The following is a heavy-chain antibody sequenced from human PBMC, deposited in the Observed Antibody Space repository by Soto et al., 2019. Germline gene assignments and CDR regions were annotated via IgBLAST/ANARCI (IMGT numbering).Heavy chain of an antibody. V-gene: IGHV3-33*01. CDR1: GFTFSSYG. Sequence: QVQLVESGGGVVQPGRSLRLSCAASGFTFSSYGMHWVRQAPGKGLEWVAVIWYDGSNKYYADSVKGRFTISRDNSKNTLYLQMNSLRAEDTAVYYCASSAYCGGDCYSHVTLSYWGQGTLVTVSS. J-gene: IGHJ4*02. CDR3: ASSAYCGGDCYSHVTLSY. D-gene: IGHD2-21*02. CDR2: IWYDGSNK.